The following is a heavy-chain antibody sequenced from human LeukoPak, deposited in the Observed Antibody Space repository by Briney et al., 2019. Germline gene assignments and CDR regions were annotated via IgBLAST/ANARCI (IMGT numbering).Heavy chain of an antibody. J-gene: IGHJ4*02. CDR3: ARGDFDPIYPYFDC. CDR2: IYYSGST. Sequence: SETLSLTCTVSGGSISSYYWSWIRQPPGKGLEWIGYIYYSGSTNYNPSLKSRVTISVDTSKNQFSLKLSSVTAADTAVYYCARGDFDPIYPYFDCWGQGTLVTVSS. D-gene: IGHD3-9*01. V-gene: IGHV4-59*01. CDR1: GGSISSYY.